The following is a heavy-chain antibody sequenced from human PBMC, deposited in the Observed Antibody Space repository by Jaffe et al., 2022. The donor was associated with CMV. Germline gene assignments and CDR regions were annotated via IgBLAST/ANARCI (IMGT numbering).Heavy chain of an antibody. CDR1: GFTFSSYA. Sequence: EVQLLESGGGLVQPGGSLRLSCAASGFTFSSYAMSWVRQAPGKGLEWVSAISGSGGSTYYADSVKGRFTISRDNSKNTLYLQMNSLRAEDTAVYYCADSSSRVLTFDPWGQGTLVTVSS. J-gene: IGHJ5*02. CDR3: ADSSSRVLTFDP. CDR2: ISGSGGST. D-gene: IGHD6-13*01. V-gene: IGHV3-23*01.